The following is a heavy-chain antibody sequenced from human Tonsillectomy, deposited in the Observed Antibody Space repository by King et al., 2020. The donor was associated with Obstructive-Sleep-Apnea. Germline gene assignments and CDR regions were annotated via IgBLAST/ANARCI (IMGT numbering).Heavy chain of an antibody. J-gene: IGHJ4*02. CDR3: ARGASILNYFDY. Sequence: SVKGRFTISRDNSKNTLYLQMNSLRAEDTAVYYGARGASILNYFDYWGQGTLVTVSS. D-gene: IGHD2-8*02. V-gene: IGHV3-30*01.